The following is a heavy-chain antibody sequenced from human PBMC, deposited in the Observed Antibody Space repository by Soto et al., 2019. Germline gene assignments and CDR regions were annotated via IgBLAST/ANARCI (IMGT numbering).Heavy chain of an antibody. V-gene: IGHV1-46*04. CDR1: GYTFTSYY. J-gene: IGHJ4*02. CDR2: INPSGGST. CDR3: ARNRLELLTVFDY. D-gene: IGHD1-7*01. Sequence: ASVKVSCKASGYTFTSYYMHWVRQAPGQGLEWMGIINPSGGSTSYADSVKGRFTISRDNSKNTLYLQMNSLRAEDTAVYYCARNRLELLTVFDYWGQGTLVTVSS.